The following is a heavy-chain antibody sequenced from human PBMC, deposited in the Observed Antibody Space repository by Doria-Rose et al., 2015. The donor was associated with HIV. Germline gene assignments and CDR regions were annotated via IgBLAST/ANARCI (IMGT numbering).Heavy chain of an antibody. Sequence: QVQLQESGPGLVKPSETLSLTCSVSGDSISTYYWNWIRQPPGKGLAWNGYIYYSGSTNYNPSLKSRVTISVDTSKNQFSLKLSSVTAADTAVYYCARGTFYDGSGYYPYFDYWGQGTLVTVSS. D-gene: IGHD3-22*01. CDR2: IYYSGST. J-gene: IGHJ4*02. CDR1: GDSISTYY. V-gene: IGHV4-59*01. CDR3: ARGTFYDGSGYYPYFDY.